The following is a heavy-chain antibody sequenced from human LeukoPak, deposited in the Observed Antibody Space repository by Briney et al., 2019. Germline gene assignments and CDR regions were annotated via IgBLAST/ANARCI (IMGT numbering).Heavy chain of an antibody. J-gene: IGHJ4*02. CDR1: GGSISSHY. Sequence: PSETLSLTCSVSGGSISSHYWSWIRQPPGKGLEWIGYIYYSGSTKYNPSLKSRVTISVDTSKNQFSLKLSSVTAADTAVYYCARENNYFDYWGQGTLVTVSS. V-gene: IGHV4-59*11. CDR3: ARENNYFDY. CDR2: IYYSGST.